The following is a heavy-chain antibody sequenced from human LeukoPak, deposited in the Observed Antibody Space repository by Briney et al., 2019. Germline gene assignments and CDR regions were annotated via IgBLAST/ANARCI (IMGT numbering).Heavy chain of an antibody. J-gene: IGHJ4*02. CDR3: ARDPSYYYDSSGRAHLDY. CDR2: ISSSSSTI. V-gene: IGHV3-48*02. D-gene: IGHD3-22*01. Sequence: GGSLRLSCAASGFTFSSYSMNWVRQAPGKGLEWVSYISSSSSTIYYADSVKGRFTTSRDNAKNSLYLQMNSLRDEDTAVYYCARDPSYYYDSSGRAHLDYWGQGTLVTVSS. CDR1: GFTFSSYS.